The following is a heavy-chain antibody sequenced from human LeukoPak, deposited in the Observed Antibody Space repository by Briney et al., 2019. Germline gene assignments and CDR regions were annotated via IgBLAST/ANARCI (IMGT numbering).Heavy chain of an antibody. J-gene: IGHJ6*03. V-gene: IGHV3-7*01. CDR1: GFTFSTYW. CDR3: ARASGITGTTWYYSYMDV. CDR2: IKQDGGEK. D-gene: IGHD1-7*01. Sequence: AGGSLRLSCAASGFTFSTYWMNWVRQAPGKGLEWVANIKQDGGEKYYVDSVKGRFTISRDNAKSSLFLQMHSLRAEDTAVYYCARASGITGTTWYYSYMDVWGKGTTVTVSS.